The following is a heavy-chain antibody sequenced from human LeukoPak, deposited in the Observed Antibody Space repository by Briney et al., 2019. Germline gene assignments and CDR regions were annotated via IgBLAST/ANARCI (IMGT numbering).Heavy chain of an antibody. J-gene: IGHJ4*02. V-gene: IGHV4-59*01. CDR1: GGSISSYY. Sequence: SETLSLTCTVSGGSISSYYWSWIRQPPGKGLEWIGYIYYSGSTNYNPSLKSRVTIPVDTSKNQFSLKLSSVTAADTAVYYCARVGLYYDFWSGYYTGVFDYWGQGTLVTVSS. CDR3: ARVGLYYDFWSGYYTGVFDY. CDR2: IYYSGST. D-gene: IGHD3-3*01.